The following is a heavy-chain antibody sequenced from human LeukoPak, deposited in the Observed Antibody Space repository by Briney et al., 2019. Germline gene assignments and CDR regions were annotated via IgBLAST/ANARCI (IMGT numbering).Heavy chain of an antibody. V-gene: IGHV1-2*02. D-gene: IGHD4-17*01. CDR3: ARVHPVTTCYGMDV. J-gene: IGHJ6*02. CDR2: INPNSGGT. CDR1: GYTFTGYY. Sequence: ASVKVSCKASGYTFTGYYMHWVRQAPGQGLEWMGLINPNSGGTNYAQKFQGRVTMTRDTSISTAYMELSRLRSDDTAVCYCARVHPVTTCYGMDVWGQGTTVTVSS.